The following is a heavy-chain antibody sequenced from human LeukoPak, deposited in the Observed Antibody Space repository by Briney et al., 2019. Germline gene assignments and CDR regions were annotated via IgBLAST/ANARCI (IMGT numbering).Heavy chain of an antibody. CDR2: IYYSGST. D-gene: IGHD3-22*01. CDR3: AREGRGYYDSSGYSCDAFDI. J-gene: IGHJ3*02. CDR1: GGSISSGGYY. Sequence: PSQTLSLTCTVSGGSISSGGYYWSWIRQPPGKGLEWIGYIYYSGSTYYNPSLKSRVTISVDTSKNQFSLKLSSVTAADTAVYYCAREGRGYYDSSGYSCDAFDIWGQGTMVTVSS. V-gene: IGHV4-30-4*08.